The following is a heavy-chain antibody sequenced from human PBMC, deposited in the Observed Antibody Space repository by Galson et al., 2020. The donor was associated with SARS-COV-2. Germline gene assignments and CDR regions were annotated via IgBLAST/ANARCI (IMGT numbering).Heavy chain of an antibody. Sequence: ISWVRQMPGKGLEWMGRIDPSDSYTNYNPSFQGHVAISVDKSINTAYLQWSSLKASDTAMYYCARHVVGVASSEFDYWGQGSLVTVSS. V-gene: IGHV5-10-1*01. D-gene: IGHD6-6*01. CDR2: IDPSDSYT. CDR3: ARHVVGVASSEFDY. J-gene: IGHJ4*02.